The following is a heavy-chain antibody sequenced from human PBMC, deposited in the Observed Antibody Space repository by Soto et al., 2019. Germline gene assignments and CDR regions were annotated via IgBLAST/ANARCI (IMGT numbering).Heavy chain of an antibody. CDR1: GFTFSSYA. CDR2: ISGSGGST. V-gene: IGHV3-23*01. CDR3: AKEGWGYYDFWSGYYVGYYYYGMDV. D-gene: IGHD3-3*01. Sequence: GGSLRLSCAASGFTFSSYAMSWVRQAPGKGLEWVSAISGSGGSTYYADSVKGRFTISRDNSKNTLYLQMNSLRAEDTAVYYCAKEGWGYYDFWSGYYVGYYYYGMDVWGQGTTVTVSS. J-gene: IGHJ6*02.